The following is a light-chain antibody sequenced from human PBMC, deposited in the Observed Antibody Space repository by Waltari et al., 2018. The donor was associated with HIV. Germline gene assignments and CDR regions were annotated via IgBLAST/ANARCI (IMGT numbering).Light chain of an antibody. J-gene: IGLJ3*02. CDR2: QVN. V-gene: IGLV2-14*01. Sequence: HSALTQPAPVSGSLGQSITISRTTASAAFCNFFSWYQQFPGKAPQLIFYQVNRRPSETPYRFSASKSGDTASLTISGLLPEDEADYFCSSLGDANSLLFGGGTHLTVL. CDR3: SSLGDANSLL. CDR1: SAAFCNF.